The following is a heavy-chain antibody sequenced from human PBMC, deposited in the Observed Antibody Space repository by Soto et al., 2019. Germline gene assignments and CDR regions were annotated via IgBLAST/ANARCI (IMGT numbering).Heavy chain of an antibody. J-gene: IGHJ5*02. V-gene: IGHV3-15*01. CDR1: GFTFSNAW. D-gene: IGHD2-2*01. CDR2: IKSKTDGGTT. Sequence: ESGGGLVKPGGSLRLSCAASGFTFSNAWMSWVRQAPGKGLEWVGRIKSKTDGGTTDYAAPVKGRFTISRDDSKNTLYLQMNSLKTEDTAVYYCTTDGLVVVPAAPNWFDPWGQGTLVTVSS. CDR3: TTDGLVVVPAAPNWFDP.